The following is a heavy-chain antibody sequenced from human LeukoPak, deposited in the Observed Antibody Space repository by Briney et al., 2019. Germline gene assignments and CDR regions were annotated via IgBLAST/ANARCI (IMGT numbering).Heavy chain of an antibody. Sequence: GGSLRLSCAASGFTFSSYWMHWVRQAPGKGLVWVSRINSDGSSTSYADSVKGRFTISRDNAKNSLYLQMNSLRAEDTALYHCARVRYCSGGSCYSLGWFDYYYYMDVWGKGTTVTISS. CDR3: ARVRYCSGGSCYSLGWFDYYYYMDV. D-gene: IGHD2-15*01. CDR2: INSDGSST. V-gene: IGHV3-74*01. CDR1: GFTFSSYW. J-gene: IGHJ6*03.